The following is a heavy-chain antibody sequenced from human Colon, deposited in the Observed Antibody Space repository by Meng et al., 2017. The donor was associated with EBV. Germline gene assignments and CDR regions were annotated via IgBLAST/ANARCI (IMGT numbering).Heavy chain of an antibody. Sequence: QVPLEESGPGLVKPSETRSLTCAVSGDSLSSANWWSWVRQPPGKGLEWIGEIHHNGNTNYNPSLKSRVTISVDKSKNQFVLKVTSVTAADTAVYYCARTAICIGGSCTTWDYWGQGALVTVSS. CDR3: ARTAICIGGSCTTWDY. J-gene: IGHJ4*02. V-gene: IGHV4-4*02. CDR2: IHHNGNT. D-gene: IGHD2-15*01. CDR1: GDSLSSANW.